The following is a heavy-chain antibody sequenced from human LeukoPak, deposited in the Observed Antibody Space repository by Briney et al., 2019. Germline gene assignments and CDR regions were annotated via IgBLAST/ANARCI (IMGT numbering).Heavy chain of an antibody. CDR1: GFTFSMYT. CDR2: ISSSGTAM. J-gene: IGHJ4*01. CDR3: ARLTYSTSRTPFDY. D-gene: IGHD6-6*01. V-gene: IGHV3-48*01. Sequence: GGSLRLSCAASGFTFSMYTIYWVRQAPGKGLECVSYISSSGTAMDYADSVKGRFTISRDNAKNALYLQMNNLRAEDTAAYYCARLTYSTSRTPFDYWGQGTLVTVSS.